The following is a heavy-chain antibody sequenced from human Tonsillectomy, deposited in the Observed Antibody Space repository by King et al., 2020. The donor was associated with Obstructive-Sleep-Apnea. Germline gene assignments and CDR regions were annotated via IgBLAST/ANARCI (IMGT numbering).Heavy chain of an antibody. Sequence: VQLQESGPGLVKPSQTLSLTCSVSGGSINSGDSYWSWIRQHPGKGLEWIGYIYYSGSTYYNPSLKSRLTISVDRSQNQFSLKLSSVTAADTAVYYCARRYYKILTGYFDYFDYWGQGTLVTVSS. D-gene: IGHD3-9*01. CDR2: IYYSGST. V-gene: IGHV4-31*03. CDR1: GGSINSGDSY. J-gene: IGHJ4*02. CDR3: ARRYYKILTGYFDYFDY.